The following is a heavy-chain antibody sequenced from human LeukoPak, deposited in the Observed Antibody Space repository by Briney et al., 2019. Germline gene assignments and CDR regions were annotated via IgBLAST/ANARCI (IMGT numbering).Heavy chain of an antibody. CDR2: ISYDGSNK. D-gene: IGHD1-26*01. CDR3: AKDLVGATLLDY. Sequence: GGSLRLSCAASGFTFSSYGMHWVRQAPGKGLEWVAVISYDGSNKYYADSVKGRFTISRDNSKNTLYLQMNSLRAEDTAVYYCAKDLVGATLLDYWGQGTLVTVSS. V-gene: IGHV3-30*18. CDR1: GFTFSSYG. J-gene: IGHJ4*02.